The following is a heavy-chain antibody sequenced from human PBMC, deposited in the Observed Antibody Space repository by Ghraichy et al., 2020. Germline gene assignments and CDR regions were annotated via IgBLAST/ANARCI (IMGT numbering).Heavy chain of an antibody. Sequence: ASVKVSCKASGYTFTSYAMNWVRQAPGQGLEWMGWINTNTGNPTYAQGFTGRFVFSLDTSVSTAYLQISSLKAEDTAVYYCAREKRGYDILTGYTYYYCYGMDVWGQGTTVTVSS. CDR3: AREKRGYDILTGYTYYYCYGMDV. CDR1: GYTFTSYA. CDR2: INTNTGNP. D-gene: IGHD3-9*01. V-gene: IGHV7-4-1*02. J-gene: IGHJ6*02.